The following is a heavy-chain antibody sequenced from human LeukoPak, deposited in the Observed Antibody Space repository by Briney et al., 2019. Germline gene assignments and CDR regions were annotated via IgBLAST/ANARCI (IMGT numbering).Heavy chain of an antibody. Sequence: PSETLSLTCTVSGGSISSLYWNWIRQPPGKGLEWIGFIYHSGTVTYNPSLKSRGTMSVDTSKDQVSLKLTSVTAADTAVYCCAKSRLGTDTSTVHSFAYWGQGILVTVSS. CDR1: GGSISSLY. CDR2: IYHSGTV. D-gene: IGHD4-11*01. CDR3: AKSRLGTDTSTVHSFAY. J-gene: IGHJ4*02. V-gene: IGHV4-59*11.